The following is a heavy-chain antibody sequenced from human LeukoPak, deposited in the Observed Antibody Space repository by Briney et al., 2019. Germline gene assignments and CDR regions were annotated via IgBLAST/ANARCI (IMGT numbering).Heavy chain of an antibody. Sequence: ASVKVSCEASGYTFTSYGISWVRQAPGQGLEWMGWISAYNGNTNYAQKLQGRVTMTTDTSTSTAYMELRSLRSDDTAVYYCARDSSDFWPEGWFDPWGQGTLVTVSS. CDR2: ISAYNGNT. J-gene: IGHJ5*02. CDR3: ARDSSDFWPEGWFDP. V-gene: IGHV1-18*01. D-gene: IGHD3/OR15-3a*01. CDR1: GYTFTSYG.